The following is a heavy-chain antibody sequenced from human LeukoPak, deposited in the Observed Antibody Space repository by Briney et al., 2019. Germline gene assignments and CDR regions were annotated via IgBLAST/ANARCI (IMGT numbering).Heavy chain of an antibody. CDR2: LTGNGDIT. CDR3: AKDRDDYDSSGSNWFDP. J-gene: IGHJ5*02. D-gene: IGHD3-22*01. Sequence: PGGSLRLSCAASGFTFGNYAMYWVRQAPGKGLEWVSGLTGNGDITYYTDSVKGRFTISRDNSKNTLYLEMNNLRAEDTALYYCAKDRDDYDSSGSNWFDPWGQGTLVTVSS. V-gene: IGHV3-23*01. CDR1: GFTFGNYA.